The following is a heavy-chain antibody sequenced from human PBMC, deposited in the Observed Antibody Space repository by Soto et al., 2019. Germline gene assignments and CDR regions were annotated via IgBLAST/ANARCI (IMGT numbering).Heavy chain of an antibody. V-gene: IGHV1-69*01. J-gene: IGHJ6*02. CDR1: GGTFSSYA. CDR3: ARGGEWELPPPHYDYYCKDF. CDR2: IIPIFGTA. Sequence: QVQLVQSGAEVKKPGSSVKVSCKASGGTFSSYAISWVRQAPGQRHEWMGGIIPIFGTANYAQNFQGRVTITANESTTTAYMELNSLRSEDTAGYSCARGGEWELPPPHYDYYCKDFWGQGTTVTVSS. D-gene: IGHD1-26*01.